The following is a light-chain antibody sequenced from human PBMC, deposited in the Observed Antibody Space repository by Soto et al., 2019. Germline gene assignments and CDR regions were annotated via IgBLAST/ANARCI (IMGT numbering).Light chain of an antibody. J-gene: IGLJ3*02. V-gene: IGLV2-14*01. CDR3: SSYTTSRSLV. CDR1: TRDVGGHDF. Sequence: QSVLTQPASVSGSPGQSVTISCTGTTRDVGGHDFVSWYRQYPGKAPQLLIYEVTNRPSGVSNRFSGSKSGNTASLTISGLQADDESDYYCSSYTTSRSLVFGGGTKLTVL. CDR2: EVT.